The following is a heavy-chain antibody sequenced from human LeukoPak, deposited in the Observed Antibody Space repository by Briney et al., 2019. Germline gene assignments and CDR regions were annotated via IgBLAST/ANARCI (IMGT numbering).Heavy chain of an antibody. CDR1: GFSFRNYD. CDR2: VGTGGDT. CDR3: ARRSAAAGIDAFDI. V-gene: IGHV3-13*01. D-gene: IGHD6-13*01. J-gene: IGHJ3*02. Sequence: GRSLRLSCSASGFSFRNYDMHWVRQPTGKGLEWVSAVGTGGDTYYAGSVKGRFTVVRENAKNTLYLQMNSLRAGDTAMYYCARRSAAAGIDAFDIWGQGTMVTVSS.